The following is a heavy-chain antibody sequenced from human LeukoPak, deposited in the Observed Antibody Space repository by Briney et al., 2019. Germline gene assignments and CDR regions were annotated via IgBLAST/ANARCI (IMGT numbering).Heavy chain of an antibody. D-gene: IGHD2-15*01. V-gene: IGHV3-11*04. CDR1: GFTFSDYY. CDR3: ARGGLGYCSGGSCYYFDY. Sequence: PGGSPRLSCAASGFTFSDYYMSWIRQAPGKGLEWVSYISSSDPTICYADSVKGRFTISRDNAKNSLYLQMSSLRAEDTAVYYCARGGLGYCSGGSCYYFDYWGQGTLVTVSS. CDR2: ISSSDPTI. J-gene: IGHJ4*02.